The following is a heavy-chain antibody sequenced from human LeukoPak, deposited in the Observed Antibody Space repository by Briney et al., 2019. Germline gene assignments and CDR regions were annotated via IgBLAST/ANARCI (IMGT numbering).Heavy chain of an antibody. D-gene: IGHD7-27*01. Sequence: GGPLRLSCAASGFTFSSYGMHWVRQAPGKGLEWVAVISYDGSNKYYADSVKGRFTISRDNSKNTLYLQMNSLRAEDTAVYYCAKESAGDDYFDYWGQGTLVTVSS. CDR2: ISYDGSNK. J-gene: IGHJ4*02. V-gene: IGHV3-30*18. CDR1: GFTFSSYG. CDR3: AKESAGDDYFDY.